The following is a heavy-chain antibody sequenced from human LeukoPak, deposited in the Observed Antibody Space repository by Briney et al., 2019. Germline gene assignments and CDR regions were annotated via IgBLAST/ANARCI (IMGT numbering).Heavy chain of an antibody. V-gene: IGHV1-58*01. Sequence: SVKVSCKASGFTFTSSAVQWVRQARGQRLEWIGWIVVGSGNTNYAQKFQERVTITRDMSTSTAYMELSSLRSEDTAVYYCASRYCSSTSCYAATYDAFDIWGQGTMVTVSS. J-gene: IGHJ3*02. CDR1: GFTFTSSA. CDR3: ASRYCSSTSCYAATYDAFDI. CDR2: IVVGSGNT. D-gene: IGHD2-2*01.